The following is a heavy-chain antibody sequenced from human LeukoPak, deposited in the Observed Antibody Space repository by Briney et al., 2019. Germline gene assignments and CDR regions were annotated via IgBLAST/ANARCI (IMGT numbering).Heavy chain of an antibody. V-gene: IGHV1-69*01. Sequence: ASVKVSCKASGGTFSSYAINWVRHAPGQGLEWMGGIIPIFGTANYAQKFQDRVTITADESTSTAYMELSSLRSEDTAIYYCASRLYCSNTRCRNFPFAYWGQGTLVTVSS. D-gene: IGHD2-2*01. CDR3: ASRLYCSNTRCRNFPFAY. J-gene: IGHJ4*02. CDR1: GGTFSSYA. CDR2: IIPIFGTA.